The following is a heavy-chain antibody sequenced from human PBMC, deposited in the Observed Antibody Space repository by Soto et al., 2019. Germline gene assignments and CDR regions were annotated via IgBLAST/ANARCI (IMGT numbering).Heavy chain of an antibody. V-gene: IGHV3-21*01. CDR3: ARSGSSSGPNDAFDI. D-gene: IGHD6-13*01. J-gene: IGHJ3*02. CDR1: GFTFSSYS. CDR2: ISSSSSYI. Sequence: PVGSLRLSCAASGFTFSSYSMNWVRQAPGKGLEWVSSISSSSSYIYYADSVKGRFTISRDNAKNSLYLQMNSLRAEDTAVYYCARSGSSSGPNDAFDIWGQGTMVTVSS.